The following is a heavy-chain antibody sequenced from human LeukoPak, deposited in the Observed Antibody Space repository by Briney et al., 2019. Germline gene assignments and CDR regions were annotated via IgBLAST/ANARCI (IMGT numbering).Heavy chain of an antibody. Sequence: PGGSLRLSCAASGFTFSSYAMSWVRQAPGKGLEWVSAISGSGGSTYYADSVKGRFTISRDNSKNTLYLQMNSLRAEDTAVYYCARDPTFYDGSGYYYSPFDYWGQGTLVTVSS. J-gene: IGHJ4*02. D-gene: IGHD3-22*01. CDR3: ARDPTFYDGSGYYYSPFDY. CDR1: GFTFSSYA. V-gene: IGHV3-23*01. CDR2: ISGSGGST.